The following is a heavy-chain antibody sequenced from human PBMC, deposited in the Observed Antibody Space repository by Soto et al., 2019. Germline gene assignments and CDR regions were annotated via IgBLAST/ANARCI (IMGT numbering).Heavy chain of an antibody. J-gene: IGHJ3*02. Sequence: GGSLRLSCAASGFSFSSYSMNCVRQAPGKGLEWVSSISSSSSYIYYADSVKGRFTISRDNAKNSLYLQMNSLRAEDTAVYYCARVVRYYLPYPPDAFSIWAQRSRVTVSS. CDR2: ISSSSSYI. D-gene: IGHD3-10*01. CDR1: GFSFSSYS. CDR3: ARVVRYYLPYPPDAFSI. V-gene: IGHV3-21*01.